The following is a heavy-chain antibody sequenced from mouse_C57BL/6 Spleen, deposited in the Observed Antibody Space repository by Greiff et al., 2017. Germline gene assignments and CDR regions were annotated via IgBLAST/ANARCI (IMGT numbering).Heavy chain of an antibody. CDR2: IYPGDGDT. V-gene: IGHV1-82*01. J-gene: IGHJ4*01. CDR3: ARNYDDDYTAYAMHV. Sequence: VQLQQSGPELVKPGASVKISCKASGYAFSRSWMNWVKQRPGKSLEWIGRIYPGDGDTNYNGKFKGKATLTADKSSSTAYSQLSSLTFEDSAVYFCARNYDDDYTAYAMHVWAQGTSVTVSS. CDR1: GYAFSRSW. D-gene: IGHD2-3*01.